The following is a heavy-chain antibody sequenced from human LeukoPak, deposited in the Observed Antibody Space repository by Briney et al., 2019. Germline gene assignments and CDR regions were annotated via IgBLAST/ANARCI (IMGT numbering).Heavy chain of an antibody. J-gene: IGHJ5*02. Sequence: GGSLRLSCAASGFTFSNAWMSWVRQAPGKGLEWVGRIKSKTDGGTTDYAAPVKGRFTISRDDSKNTLYLQMNSLKTEDTAVYYCTTETPGYCRSTSCYTSNWFDPWGQGTLVTVSS. CDR1: GFTFSNAW. CDR3: TTETPGYCRSTSCYTSNWFDP. V-gene: IGHV3-15*01. CDR2: IKSKTDGGTT. D-gene: IGHD2-2*02.